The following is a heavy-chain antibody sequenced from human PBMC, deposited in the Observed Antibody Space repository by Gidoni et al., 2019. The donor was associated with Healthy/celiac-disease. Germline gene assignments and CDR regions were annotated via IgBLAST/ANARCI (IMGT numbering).Heavy chain of an antibody. J-gene: IGHJ4*02. CDR3: ARVKVVPASVGSYYFDY. Sequence: QVQLVQSGAEVKKPGSSVKVSCQASGGPFSSYAISWVRQAPGQGLEWMGRIIPILGIANYAQKFQGRVTITADKSTSTAYMELSSLRSEDTAVYYCARVKVVPASVGSYYFDYWGQGTLVTVSS. CDR1: GGPFSSYA. CDR2: IIPILGIA. V-gene: IGHV1-69*04. D-gene: IGHD2-2*01.